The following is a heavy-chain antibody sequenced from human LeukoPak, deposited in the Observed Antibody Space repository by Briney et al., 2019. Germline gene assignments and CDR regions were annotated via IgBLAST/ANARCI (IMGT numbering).Heavy chain of an antibody. CDR3: ARNSGWYGVS. CDR1: DDSITMYY. CDR2: IDYSGGDT. J-gene: IGHJ4*02. V-gene: IGHV3-23*01. Sequence: ETLSLTCSVSDDSITMYYWTWIRQAPGKGLEWVSSIDYSGGDTHYADSVKGRFTISRDNSKNTLYLQLSSLRGDDTAVYYCARNSGWYGVSWGQGTLVTVSS. D-gene: IGHD6-19*01.